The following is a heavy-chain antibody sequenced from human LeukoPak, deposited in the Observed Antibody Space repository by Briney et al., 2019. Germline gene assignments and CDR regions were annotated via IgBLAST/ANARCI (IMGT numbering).Heavy chain of an antibody. Sequence: SETLSLTCTVSGGSISSGSYYWGWIRQPQGKGLEWIGSIYYSGSTYYNPSLKSRVTISVDTSKNQFSLKLTSVTAADTAVYYCARQGVASGYWGQGTLVTVSS. D-gene: IGHD5-12*01. CDR3: ARQGVASGY. V-gene: IGHV4-39*01. CDR2: IYYSGST. CDR1: GGSISSGSYY. J-gene: IGHJ4*02.